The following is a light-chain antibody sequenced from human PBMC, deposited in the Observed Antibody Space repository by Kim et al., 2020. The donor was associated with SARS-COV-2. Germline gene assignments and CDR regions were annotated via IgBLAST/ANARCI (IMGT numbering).Light chain of an antibody. J-gene: IGLJ2*01. Sequence: VALGQTVRITCQGDSLRSYYATWYQRQPGQAPILVIYSKNNRPSGIPDRFSGSSSGNTASLTITGTQAGDEADYYCNSRDSNDNVVFGGGTQLTVL. CDR1: SLRSYY. V-gene: IGLV3-19*01. CDR2: SKN. CDR3: NSRDSNDNVV.